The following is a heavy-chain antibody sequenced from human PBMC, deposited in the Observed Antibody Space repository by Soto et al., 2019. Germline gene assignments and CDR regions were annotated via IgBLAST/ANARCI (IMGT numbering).Heavy chain of an antibody. CDR1: GFSLTTGKMG. Sequence: QVTLKESGPALVKPTETLTLTCTVSGFSLTTGKMGVSWIRQPPVKALEWLAHIFSDNERSYSTSLQGRLTISKDTSGSQVVLSMTNVDPVDTATYYCARMNVDSYQFYYAMDVWGQGTTVTVSS. D-gene: IGHD4-17*01. CDR3: ARMNVDSYQFYYAMDV. CDR2: IFSDNER. V-gene: IGHV2-26*01. J-gene: IGHJ6*02.